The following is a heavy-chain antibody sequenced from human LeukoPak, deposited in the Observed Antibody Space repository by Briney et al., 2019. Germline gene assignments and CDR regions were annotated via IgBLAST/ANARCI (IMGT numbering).Heavy chain of an antibody. D-gene: IGHD3-22*01. CDR3: ARGAYDSSGYYFERDDAFDI. Sequence: SETLSLTCTVSGGSISSSSYYWGWIRQPPGKGLEWIGSIYYSGSTYYNPSLKSRVTISVDTSKNQFSLKLSSVTAADTAVYYCARGAYDSSGYYFERDDAFDIWGQGTMVTVSS. J-gene: IGHJ3*02. V-gene: IGHV4-39*01. CDR1: GGSISSSSYY. CDR2: IYYSGST.